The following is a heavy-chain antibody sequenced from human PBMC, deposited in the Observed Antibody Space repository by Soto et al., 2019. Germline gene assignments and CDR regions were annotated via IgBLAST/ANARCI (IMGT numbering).Heavy chain of an antibody. CDR1: GFTFSNAW. CDR2: IKSKTDGGTT. D-gene: IGHD3-22*01. Sequence: PGGSLRLSGAASGFTFSNAWMNWVRQAPGKGLEWVGRIKSKTDGGTTDYAAPVKGRFTISRDDSKNTLYLQMNSLKTEDTAVYYCTTNPGIAVASPYYYDSSGYYPDYWGQGTLVTVSS. J-gene: IGHJ4*02. CDR3: TTNPGIAVASPYYYDSSGYYPDY. V-gene: IGHV3-15*07.